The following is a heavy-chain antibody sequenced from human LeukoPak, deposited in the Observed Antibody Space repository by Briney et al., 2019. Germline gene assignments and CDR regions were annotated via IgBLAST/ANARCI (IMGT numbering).Heavy chain of an antibody. V-gene: IGHV4-39*07. CDR3: ARASIAARPTRGYYYYMDV. D-gene: IGHD6-6*01. CDR2: IYYSGST. CDR1: GGSISCSSYY. J-gene: IGHJ6*03. Sequence: SETLSLTCTVSGGSISCSSYYWGWIRQPPGKGLEWIGSIYYSGSTYYNPSLKSRVTISVDTSKNQFSLKLSSVTAADTAVYYCARASIAARPTRGYYYYMDVWGKGTTVTVSS.